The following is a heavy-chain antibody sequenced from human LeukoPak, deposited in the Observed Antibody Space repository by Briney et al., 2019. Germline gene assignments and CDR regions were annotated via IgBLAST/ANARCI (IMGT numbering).Heavy chain of an antibody. CDR2: ISSSGSTI. CDR1: GFTFSSYE. V-gene: IGHV3-48*03. Sequence: GGSLRLSCAASGFTFSSYEMNWVRQAPGKGLEWVSYISSSGSTIYYADSAKGRFTISRDNAKNSLYLQMNSLRAEDTAVYYCARDSSSGWYRRDFDYWGQGTLVTVSS. CDR3: ARDSSSGWYRRDFDY. D-gene: IGHD6-19*01. J-gene: IGHJ4*02.